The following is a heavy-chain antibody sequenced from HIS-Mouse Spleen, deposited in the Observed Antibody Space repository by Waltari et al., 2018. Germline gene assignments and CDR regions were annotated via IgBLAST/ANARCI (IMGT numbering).Heavy chain of an antibody. J-gene: IGHJ3*02. D-gene: IGHD3-22*01. Sequence: QVQLVESGGGVVQPGRSLRLSCATLGFTFSLYVLHWVRQAPGKGLEWVAVISYDGSNKYYADSVKGRFTISRDNSKNTLYLQMNSLRAEDTAVYYCAKDRLYDSSGYYFDAFDIRGQGTMVTVSS. CDR2: ISYDGSNK. V-gene: IGHV3-30*18. CDR1: GFTFSLYV. CDR3: AKDRLYDSSGYYFDAFDI.